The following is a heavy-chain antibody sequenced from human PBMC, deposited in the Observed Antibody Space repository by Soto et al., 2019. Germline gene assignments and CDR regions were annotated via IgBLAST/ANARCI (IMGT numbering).Heavy chain of an antibody. CDR3: ARDIRVSGSYYYYGMDV. CDR2: IIPIFGTA. J-gene: IGHJ6*02. D-gene: IGHD2-2*02. Sequence: QVQLVQFGAEVKKPGSSVKVSCKASGGTFSSYAISWVRQAPGEGLEWMGGIIPIFGTANYAQKFQGRVTITADESTSTAYMELSSLRSEDTAVYYCARDIRVSGSYYYYGMDVWGQGTTVTVSS. V-gene: IGHV1-69*01. CDR1: GGTFSSYA.